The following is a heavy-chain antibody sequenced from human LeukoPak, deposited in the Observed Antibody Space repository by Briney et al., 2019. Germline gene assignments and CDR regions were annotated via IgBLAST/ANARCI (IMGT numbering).Heavy chain of an antibody. CDR3: ARRGESTNYGDYRFDS. CDR2: ISLSGDDT. CDR1: GFNTNKYA. V-gene: IGHV3-23*01. J-gene: IGHJ4*02. D-gene: IGHD4-17*01. Sequence: GGSLRLSCAASGFNTNKYAMTWVRQAPGKGLEWVSGISLSGDDTYYADSVKGRFIISRDDSKNTLYLQMNSLRAEDTAVYYCARRGESTNYGDYRFDSWGQGTLVTVSS.